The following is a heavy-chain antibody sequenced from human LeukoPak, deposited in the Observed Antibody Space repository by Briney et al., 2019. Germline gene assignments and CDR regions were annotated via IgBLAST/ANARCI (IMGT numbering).Heavy chain of an antibody. CDR2: ISGSGGST. J-gene: IGHJ3*02. CDR1: GFTFSSYA. Sequence: GGSLRLSCAASGFTFSSYAMSWVRQAPGKGLEWVSAISGSGGSTYYADSVKGGFTISRDNSKNTLYLQMNSLRAEDTAVYYCALEYCSSTSCYSWDAFDIWGQGTMVTVSS. D-gene: IGHD2-2*01. V-gene: IGHV3-23*01. CDR3: ALEYCSSTSCYSWDAFDI.